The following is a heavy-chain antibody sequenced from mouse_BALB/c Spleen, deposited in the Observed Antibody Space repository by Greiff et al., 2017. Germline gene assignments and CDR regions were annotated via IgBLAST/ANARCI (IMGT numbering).Heavy chain of an antibody. J-gene: IGHJ2*01. D-gene: IGHD2-10*02. Sequence: QVQLQQSGAELVRPGTSVKVSCKASGYAFTNYLIEWVKQRPGQGLEWIGVINPGSGGTNYNEKFKGKATLTADKSSSTAYMQLSSLTSDDSAVYFCARVYGNYVFDYWGQGTTLTVSS. CDR1: GYAFTNYL. CDR2: INPGSGGT. CDR3: ARVYGNYVFDY. V-gene: IGHV1-54*01.